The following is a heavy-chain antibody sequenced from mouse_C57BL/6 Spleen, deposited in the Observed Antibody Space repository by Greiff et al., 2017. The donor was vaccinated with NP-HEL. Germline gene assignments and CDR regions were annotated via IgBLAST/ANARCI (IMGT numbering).Heavy chain of an antibody. V-gene: IGHV1-50*01. CDR3: AREGGLDY. CDR2: IDPSDSYT. Sequence: QVQLKQPGAELVKPGASVKLSCKASGYTFTSYWMQWVKQRPGQGLEWIGEIDPSDSYTNYNQKFKGKATLTVDTSSSTAYMQLSSLTSEDSAVYYCAREGGLDYWGQGTTLTVSS. D-gene: IGHD3-3*01. CDR1: GYTFTSYW. J-gene: IGHJ2*01.